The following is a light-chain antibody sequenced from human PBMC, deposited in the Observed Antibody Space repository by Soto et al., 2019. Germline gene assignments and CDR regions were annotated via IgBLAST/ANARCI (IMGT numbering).Light chain of an antibody. J-gene: IGKJ1*01. CDR3: QQYDSYPCT. CDR1: QGISRY. CDR2: AAS. Sequence: AIRMTQSPSSLSASTGDRVTITCRSSQGISRYLAWYQQKPGKAPKLLIYAASTLQIWVPSKFSGSGSGTDLTLTISCLQSEDFATYYCQQYDSYPCTFGQGTKVEIK. V-gene: IGKV1-8*01.